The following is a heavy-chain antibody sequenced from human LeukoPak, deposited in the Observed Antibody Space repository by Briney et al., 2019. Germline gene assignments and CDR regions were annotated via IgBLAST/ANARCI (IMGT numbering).Heavy chain of an antibody. Sequence: GGSLRLSCAASGFTFSSYGMHWVRQAPGKGLEWVAVIWYDGSNKYYADSVKGRFTISRDNSKNTLYLQMNSLRAEDTAVYYCARELRFLEWLLYGMDVWSQGTTVTVSS. CDR3: ARELRFLEWLLYGMDV. CDR2: IWYDGSNK. D-gene: IGHD3-3*01. J-gene: IGHJ6*02. V-gene: IGHV3-33*01. CDR1: GFTFSSYG.